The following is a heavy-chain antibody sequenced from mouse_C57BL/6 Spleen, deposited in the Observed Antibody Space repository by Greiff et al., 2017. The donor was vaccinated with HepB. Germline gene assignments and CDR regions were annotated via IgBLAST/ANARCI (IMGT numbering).Heavy chain of an antibody. CDR1: GFNIKDYY. Sequence: EVQLQQSGAELVKPGASVKLSCTASGFNIKDYYMHWVKQRTEQGLEWIGRIDPEDGETKYATKFQGKATITADTSSNTAYLQLSSLTSEDTAVYYCARKDHDGYYPLFDYWGQGTTLTVSS. J-gene: IGHJ2*01. V-gene: IGHV14-2*01. D-gene: IGHD2-3*01. CDR2: IDPEDGET. CDR3: ARKDHDGYYPLFDY.